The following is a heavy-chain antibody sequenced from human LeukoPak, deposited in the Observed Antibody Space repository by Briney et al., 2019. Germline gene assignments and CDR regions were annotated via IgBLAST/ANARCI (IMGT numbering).Heavy chain of an antibody. Sequence: PGGSLRLSCAASGFTFSSYSMSWVRQAPGKGLEWVANIKQDGSEKYYVDSVKGRFTISRDNAKNSLYLQMNSLRAEDTAVYYCARGSVASFDYWGQGTLVTVSS. V-gene: IGHV3-7*04. J-gene: IGHJ4*02. D-gene: IGHD2-15*01. CDR1: GFTFSSYS. CDR2: IKQDGSEK. CDR3: ARGSVASFDY.